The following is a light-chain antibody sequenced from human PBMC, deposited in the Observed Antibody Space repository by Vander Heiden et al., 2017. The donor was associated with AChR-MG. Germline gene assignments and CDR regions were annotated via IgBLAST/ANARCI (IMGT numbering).Light chain of an antibody. V-gene: IGLV2-14*03. Sequence: QSALTQPASVSGSPGQSITISCTGTSSDVGRYNYVSWYQQHPGKAPKVMIYDVSNRPSGVSNRFSGSKSGNTASLTISGLQAEDEAGYYCSSYTSSSTWVFGGGTKLTVL. CDR2: DVS. J-gene: IGLJ3*02. CDR1: SSDVGRYNY. CDR3: SSYTSSSTWV.